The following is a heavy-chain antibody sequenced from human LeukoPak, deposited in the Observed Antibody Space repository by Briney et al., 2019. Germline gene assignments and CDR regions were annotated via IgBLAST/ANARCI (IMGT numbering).Heavy chain of an antibody. CDR2: ISSNGGST. Sequence: GGSLRLSCSASGFTFSSYAMHWVRQAPGKGLEYVSAISSNGGSTYYADSVKGRFTISRDNSKNTLYLQMSSLRAEDPAVYYCVKGGHSSSWYGLGYYFDYWGQGTLVTVSS. J-gene: IGHJ4*02. CDR1: GFTFSSYA. CDR3: VKGGHSSSWYGLGYYFDY. D-gene: IGHD6-13*01. V-gene: IGHV3-64D*06.